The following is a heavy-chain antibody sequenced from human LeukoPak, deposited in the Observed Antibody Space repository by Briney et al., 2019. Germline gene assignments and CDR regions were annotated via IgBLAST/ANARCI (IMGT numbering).Heavy chain of an antibody. V-gene: IGHV1-18*01. J-gene: IGHJ5*02. Sequence: ASVKVSCKASGYTFTSYGISWVRQAPGQGLEWMGWISAYNGNTNYAQKLQGRVTMTTDTSTSTAYMELRSLRSDDTAVYYCARVGNYCSGGSCYWFDPWGQGALVTVSS. CDR3: ARVGNYCSGGSCYWFDP. CDR1: GYTFTSYG. D-gene: IGHD2-15*01. CDR2: ISAYNGNT.